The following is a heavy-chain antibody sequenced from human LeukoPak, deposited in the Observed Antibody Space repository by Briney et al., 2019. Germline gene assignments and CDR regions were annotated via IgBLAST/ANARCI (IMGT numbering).Heavy chain of an antibody. Sequence: PGGSLRHSCAASGFTFSNYAMSWVRPAACKGLEGVSAITVGGSGIYYADSMKSRFTISRDNSKNTLYLQINSLRAEDTAVYYCAKWGDYDVLTGYYVSDYWGQGTLVTVSS. D-gene: IGHD3-9*01. CDR3: AKWGDYDVLTGYYVSDY. CDR2: ITVGGSGI. CDR1: GFTFSNYA. V-gene: IGHV3-23*01. J-gene: IGHJ4*02.